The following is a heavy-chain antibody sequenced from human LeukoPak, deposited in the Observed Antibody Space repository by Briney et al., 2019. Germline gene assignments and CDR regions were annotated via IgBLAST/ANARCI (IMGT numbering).Heavy chain of an antibody. D-gene: IGHD2-2*01. V-gene: IGHV3-23*01. CDR3: AKDFLWGGTSPENYFDC. Sequence: PGRSLRLSCAASGFTFSSYAMGWVRQAPGKGLEWVSAISGSGGSTYYADSVKGRFTISRDNSKSTLYLQMNSLRAEDTAVYYCAKDFLWGGTSPENYFDCWGQGTLVTASS. CDR1: GFTFSSYA. CDR2: ISGSGGST. J-gene: IGHJ4*02.